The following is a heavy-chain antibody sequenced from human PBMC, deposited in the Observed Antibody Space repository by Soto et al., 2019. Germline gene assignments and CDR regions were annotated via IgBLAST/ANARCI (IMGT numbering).Heavy chain of an antibody. D-gene: IGHD2-2*01. CDR3: ARDGDIVVVPAAMRGVDLDY. J-gene: IGHJ4*02. CDR1: GFTFSSYS. Sequence: GGSLRLSCAASGFTFSSYSMNWVRQAPGKGLEWVSSISSSSSYIYYADSVKGRFTISRDNAKNSLYLQMNSLRAENTAVYYCARDGDIVVVPAAMRGVDLDYWGQGTLVTVSS. CDR2: ISSSSSYI. V-gene: IGHV3-21*01.